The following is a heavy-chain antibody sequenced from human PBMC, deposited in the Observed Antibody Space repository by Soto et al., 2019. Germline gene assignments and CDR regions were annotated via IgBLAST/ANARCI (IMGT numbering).Heavy chain of an antibody. CDR3: SIHARPHFYSADV. CDR1: GVTLSSYA. J-gene: IGHJ6*03. Sequence: GGSLRLACAASGVTLSSYAMSWVRQAPGKGLEWVSGISGNGGSTYYANSVKGRFTISRDSSKNTLYLQMVSLRAEDTAVYHCSIHARPHFYSADVCGTATTLTLSS. CDR2: ISGNGGST. V-gene: IGHV3-23*01. D-gene: IGHD6-6*01.